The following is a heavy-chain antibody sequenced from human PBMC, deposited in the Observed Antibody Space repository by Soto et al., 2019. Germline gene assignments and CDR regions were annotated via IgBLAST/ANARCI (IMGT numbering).Heavy chain of an antibody. CDR3: ARDLIGGASVYYDYIWGSYRTEEGLVY. V-gene: IGHV3-21*01. CDR1: GFTFSSYS. D-gene: IGHD3-16*02. Sequence: GGSLRLSCAASGFTFSSYSMNWVRQAPGKGLEWVSSISSSSSYIYYADSVKGRFTISRDNAKNSLYLQMNSLRAEDTAVYYCARDLIGGASVYYDYIWGSYRTEEGLVYWGQGTLVTVSS. J-gene: IGHJ4*02. CDR2: ISSSSSYI.